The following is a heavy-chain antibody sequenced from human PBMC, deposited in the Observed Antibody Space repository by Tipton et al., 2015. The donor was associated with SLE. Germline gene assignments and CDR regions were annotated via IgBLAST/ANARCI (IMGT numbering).Heavy chain of an antibody. CDR2: ISSNKNYI. CDR3: ATRQGSGWYQSFDY. D-gene: IGHD6-19*01. V-gene: IGHV3-21*01. Sequence: SLRLSCAASGFIFSSYDMNWVRQAPGKGLEWVSSISSNKNYIYYVDSVKGRFTISRDNAKNSLYLQMDNLRPEDTAVYYCATRQGSGWYQSFDYWGQGSLVTVSS. J-gene: IGHJ4*02. CDR1: GFIFSSYD.